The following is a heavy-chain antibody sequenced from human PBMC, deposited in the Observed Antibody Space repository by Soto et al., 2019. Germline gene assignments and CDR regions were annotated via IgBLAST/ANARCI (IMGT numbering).Heavy chain of an antibody. CDR3: VRDGTKHLRDWFDH. V-gene: IGHV4-4*07. CDR2: IYATGTT. J-gene: IGHJ5*02. Sequence: SETLSLTCTVSGASISGFYWSWIRKSAGKGLEWIGRIYATGTTDYNPSLKSRVMMSVDTSKKQFSLKLRSVTAADTAVYYCVRDGTKHLRDWFDHWGQRISVTVSS. D-gene: IGHD1-1*01. CDR1: GASISGFY.